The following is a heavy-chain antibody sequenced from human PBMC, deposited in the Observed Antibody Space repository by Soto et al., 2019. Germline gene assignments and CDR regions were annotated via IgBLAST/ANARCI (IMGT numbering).Heavy chain of an antibody. CDR1: GFSLSTNGMG. V-gene: IGHV2-5*02. CDR3: GRLTRGVYDLDRLWEKFDY. J-gene: IGHJ4*02. CDR2: IYWDDDK. D-gene: IGHD5-12*01. Sequence: QITVKESGLTLVKPTETLTLTCTFSGFSLSTNGMGVGWIRQPPGKALGWLALIYWDDDKRYSPSLRSRLTIIKDTPKNQVDRTITNMDPVDTGTYYCGRLTRGVYDLDRLWEKFDYWGQGTLVTVSS.